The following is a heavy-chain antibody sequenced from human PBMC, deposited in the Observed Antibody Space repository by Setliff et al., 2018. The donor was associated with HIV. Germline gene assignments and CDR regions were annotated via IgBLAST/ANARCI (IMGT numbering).Heavy chain of an antibody. Sequence: ASVKVSCKASGYTFTDYTITWVRRAPGQGLEWMGWTSANSGITDYAQKFRGRVTMTTDASTTTAYMELTDLRSDDTAFYYCARVPAVTRGDWFDPWGQGTLVTVSS. CDR2: TSANSGIT. CDR1: GYTFTDYT. J-gene: IGHJ5*02. D-gene: IGHD2-2*01. CDR3: ARVPAVTRGDWFDP. V-gene: IGHV1-18*01.